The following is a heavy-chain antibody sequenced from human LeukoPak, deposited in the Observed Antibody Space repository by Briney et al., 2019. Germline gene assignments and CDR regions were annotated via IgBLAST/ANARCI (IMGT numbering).Heavy chain of an antibody. CDR3: ARVHDIPIKRAFDI. V-gene: IGHV6-1*01. CDR1: GDSVSSNSAA. Sequence: SQTLSLTCAVSGDSVSSNSAAWNWIRQSPSRGLEWLGRTYYRSKWYNDYAVSVKSRITINPDTSKNQFSLQLNSVTPEDTAVYYCARVHDIPIKRAFDIWGQGTMVTVSS. CDR2: TYYRSKWYN. J-gene: IGHJ3*02. D-gene: IGHD3-9*01.